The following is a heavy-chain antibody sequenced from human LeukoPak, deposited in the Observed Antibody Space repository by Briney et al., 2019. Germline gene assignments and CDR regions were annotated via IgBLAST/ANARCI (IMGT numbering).Heavy chain of an antibody. CDR2: VSYDGSSK. Sequence: GGSMRLSCAASGFTFSSYDMHWVRHAPGKGREWVAVVSYDGSSKYYADAVKGRFTISRDNSKDTVYLQMNSLRAEDTAVYHCAKDDCSGGACYSLDYWGQGSLITVSS. V-gene: IGHV3-30*18. J-gene: IGHJ4*02. CDR3: AKDDCSGGACYSLDY. CDR1: GFTFSSYD. D-gene: IGHD2-15*01.